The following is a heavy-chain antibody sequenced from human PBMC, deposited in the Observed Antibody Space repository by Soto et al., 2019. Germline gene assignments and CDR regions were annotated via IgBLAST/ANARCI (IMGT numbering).Heavy chain of an antibody. D-gene: IGHD5-12*01. CDR1: GFAFSASP. CDR3: VRFELGGYTQGY. Sequence: HPGGSLRLSCAASGFAFSASPIHWVRQASGKGLEWVGRIRHKAENYATAYSASVRGRFTVSRDDSQNTAYLQMNSLKTEDTAVYYCVRFELGGYTQGYWGQGTLVTVSS. V-gene: IGHV3-73*01. J-gene: IGHJ4*02. CDR2: IRHKAENYAT.